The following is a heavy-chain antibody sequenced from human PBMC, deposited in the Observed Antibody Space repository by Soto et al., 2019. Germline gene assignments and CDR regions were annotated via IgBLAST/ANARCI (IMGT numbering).Heavy chain of an antibody. D-gene: IGHD1-26*01. CDR2: AIPVYGST. V-gene: IGHV1-69*01. CDR3: ARRGVANSRDAFDI. Sequence: QVQLVQSGAEVKKPGTSVKVSCEVSGGTFSNYAITWVLQAPGQGLEWLGGAIPVYGSTNYAQKFQGRVTITAGESATTTFLALSRLRSDDTAVYYCARRGVANSRDAFDIWGQGTLVTVS. J-gene: IGHJ3*02. CDR1: GGTFSNYA.